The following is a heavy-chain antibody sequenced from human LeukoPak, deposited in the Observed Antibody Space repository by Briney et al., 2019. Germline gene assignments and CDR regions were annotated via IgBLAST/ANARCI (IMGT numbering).Heavy chain of an antibody. Sequence: GGSLRLSCAASGFTFSSYAMSWVRQAPGKGLEWVSAISGSGGSTYYADSVKGRFTISRDNSKNTLYLQMNSLRAEDTAVYYCVKDSGDSSGYLSFDFDYWGQGTLVTVSS. D-gene: IGHD3-22*01. CDR3: VKDSGDSSGYLSFDFDY. CDR2: ISGSGGST. V-gene: IGHV3-23*01. J-gene: IGHJ4*02. CDR1: GFTFSSYA.